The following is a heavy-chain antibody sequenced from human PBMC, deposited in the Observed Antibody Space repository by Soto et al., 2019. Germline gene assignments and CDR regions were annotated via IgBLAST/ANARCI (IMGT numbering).Heavy chain of an antibody. Sequence: LSLTCTVSGGCMWSGGYDGSWINQHPGKGLEWIGYIYYSGSTYYNPSLKSRVTISVDTSKNQFSLKLSSVTAADTAVYYCARDCLSDYYDRSALTRRAFDIWGQGTMVTVSS. CDR1: GGCMWSGGYD. D-gene: IGHD3-22*01. CDR3: ARDCLSDYYDRSALTRRAFDI. V-gene: IGHV4-31*03. CDR2: IYYSGST. J-gene: IGHJ3*02.